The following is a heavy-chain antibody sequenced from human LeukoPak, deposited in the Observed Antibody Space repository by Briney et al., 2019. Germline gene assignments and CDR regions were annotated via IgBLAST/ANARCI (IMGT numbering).Heavy chain of an antibody. CDR1: GFTFGDYA. V-gene: IGHV3-49*04. D-gene: IGHD2-15*01. CDR3: SRFIYCSGGSCCFDP. Sequence: GGSLRLSCIASGFTFGDYAMSWVRQAPGKGLEWVGFITSKACGETTEYAASVKGRFTISRDDSKSIAYLQMNSLKTEDTAVYYCSRFIYCSGGSCCFDPWGQGTLVTVSS. J-gene: IGHJ5*02. CDR2: ITSKACGETT.